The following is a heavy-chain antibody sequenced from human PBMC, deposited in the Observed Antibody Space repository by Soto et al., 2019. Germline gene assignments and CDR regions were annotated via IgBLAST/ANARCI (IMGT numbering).Heavy chain of an antibody. CDR1: GFTFSSYG. CDR2: IWYDGSNK. D-gene: IGHD3-10*01. CDR3: ARDLRESLFHGMDV. Sequence: QVQLVESGGGVVQPGRSLRLSRAASGFTFSSYGMHWVRQAPGKGLAWVAVIWYDGSNKYYADSVKGRFTISRDNSKNTLYLQMNSLRDEDTAVYYCARDLRESLFHGMDVWGQGTTVTVSS. J-gene: IGHJ6*02. V-gene: IGHV3-33*01.